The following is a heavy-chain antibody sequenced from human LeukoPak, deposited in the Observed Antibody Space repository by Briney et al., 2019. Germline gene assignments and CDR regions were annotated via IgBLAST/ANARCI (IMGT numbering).Heavy chain of an antibody. V-gene: IGHV4-4*07. D-gene: IGHD6-19*01. CDR2: IYTSGST. CDR1: GGSISSDY. J-gene: IGHJ4*02. Sequence: SETLSLTCIVSGGSISSDYWSWIRQSPGKGLEWIGRIYTSGSTNYNPSLKSRVTISVDTSKNQFSLKLSSVTAADTAVYYCARDRGGSGWYFDYWGQGTLVTVSS. CDR3: ARDRGGSGWYFDY.